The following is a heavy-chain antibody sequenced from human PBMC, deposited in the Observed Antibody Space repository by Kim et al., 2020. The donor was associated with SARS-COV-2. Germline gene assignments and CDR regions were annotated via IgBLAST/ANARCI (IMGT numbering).Heavy chain of an antibody. V-gene: IGHV3-20*04. CDR3: TRDNGGSVLGGASLDP. CDR1: GFTFEDYG. Sequence: GGSLRLSCAACGFTFEDYGMTWVRQPPGKGLEWVAGINWDGDDKDYADSVKGRFTISRDNAKKSLFLQMDSLRTEDTAVYFCTRDNGGSVLGGASLDPW. CDR2: INWDGDDK. J-gene: IGHJ5*02. D-gene: IGHD3-10*01.